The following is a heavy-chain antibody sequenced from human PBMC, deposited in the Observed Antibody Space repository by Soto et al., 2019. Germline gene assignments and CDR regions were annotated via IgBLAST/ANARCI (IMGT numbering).Heavy chain of an antibody. CDR3: ARLSRDILTGYYPYYFDY. CDR1: GYSFTSYW. V-gene: IGHV5-10-1*01. J-gene: IGHJ4*02. CDR2: IDPSDSYT. Sequence: GESLKISCKGPGYSFTSYWISWVRQMPGKGLEWMGRIDPSDSYTNYSPSFQGHVTISADKSISTAYLQWSSLKASDTAMYYCARLSRDILTGYYPYYFDYWGQGTLVTVSS. D-gene: IGHD3-9*01.